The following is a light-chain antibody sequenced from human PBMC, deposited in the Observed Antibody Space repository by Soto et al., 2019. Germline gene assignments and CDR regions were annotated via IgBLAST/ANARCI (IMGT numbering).Light chain of an antibody. CDR1: SSDVGGSHY. CDR3: CSYSSSSTSLYV. V-gene: IGLV2-14*01. CDR2: EVS. Sequence: QSALTQPASVSGSPGQSITISCTGTSSDVGGSHYVSWYQHHPGKAPKLMIYEVSNRPSGVSNRFSGSKSGNTASLTISGLQAEDEADYDCCSYSSSSTSLYVFGTGTKLTVL. J-gene: IGLJ1*01.